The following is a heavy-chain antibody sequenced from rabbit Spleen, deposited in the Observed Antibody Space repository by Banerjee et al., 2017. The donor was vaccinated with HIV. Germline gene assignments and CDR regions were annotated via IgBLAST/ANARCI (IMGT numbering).Heavy chain of an antibody. CDR3: ARWGYGVNDNYGQYDL. J-gene: IGHJ4*01. D-gene: IGHD6-1*01. Sequence: QSLEESGGDLVKPGASLTLTCTASGFSFSSSYYMCWVRQAPGKGLEWIACIRPSTGTTWYASWAKGRFTISKASSTTVTLEMTSLTAADTAAYFCARWGYGVNDNYGQYDLWGPGTLVTVS. CDR1: GFSFSSSYY. CDR2: IRPSTGTT. V-gene: IGHV1S40*01.